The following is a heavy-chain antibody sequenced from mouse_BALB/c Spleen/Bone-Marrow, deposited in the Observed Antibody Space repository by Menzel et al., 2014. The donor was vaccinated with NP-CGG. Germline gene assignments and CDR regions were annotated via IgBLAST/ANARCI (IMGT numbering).Heavy chain of an antibody. V-gene: IGHV4-1*02. CDR1: GFDFSRYW. CDR3: ARQGYYGKGDY. CDR2: IKPDCSTI. J-gene: IGHJ2*01. Sequence: EVKLMESGGGLVQPGGSLKLSCAASGFDFSRYWMSWVRQAPGKGLEWIGEIKPDCSTINYTPSLKDIFIISRDNAKNTLYLQMSKVRSEDTALYYCARQGYYGKGDYWGQGTTLTVSS. D-gene: IGHD2-1*01.